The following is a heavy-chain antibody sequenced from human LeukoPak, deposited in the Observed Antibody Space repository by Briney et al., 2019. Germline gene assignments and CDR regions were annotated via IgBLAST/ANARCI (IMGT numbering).Heavy chain of an antibody. CDR2: FSGSGGST. J-gene: IGHJ4*02. CDR1: GFTFSSYA. CDR3: AKDSGTYYKGFDY. V-gene: IGHV3-23*01. D-gene: IGHD1-26*01. Sequence: GGSLRLSCAASGFTFSSYAMSWVRQAPGKGLEWVSTFSGSGGSTYYADSVKGRFTISRDNSKNTLYLQMNSLRAEDTAVYYCAKDSGTYYKGFDYWGQGTLVTVSS.